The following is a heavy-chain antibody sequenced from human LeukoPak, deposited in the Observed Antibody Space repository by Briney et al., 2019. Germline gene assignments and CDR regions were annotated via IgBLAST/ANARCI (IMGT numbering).Heavy chain of an antibody. D-gene: IGHD2-21*01. CDR1: GVSISSTSYY. CDR2: IYYSGST. V-gene: IGHV4-39*01. CDR3: ARLNGFTYLDP. J-gene: IGHJ5*02. Sequence: SETLSLTCTVSGVSISSTSYYWGWIRQPPGKGLEWIGSIYYSGSTYYNPSLKSRVTISVDTSKNQFSLKLSSVTAADTAVYYCARLNGFTYLDPWGQGTLVTVSS.